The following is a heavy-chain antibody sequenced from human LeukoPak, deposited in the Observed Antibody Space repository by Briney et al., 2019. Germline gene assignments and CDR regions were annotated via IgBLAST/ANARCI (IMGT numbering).Heavy chain of an antibody. CDR2: ISTSGSTI. D-gene: IGHD2-2*01. J-gene: IGHJ5*01. CDR1: GFTFSSYE. V-gene: IGHV3-48*03. CDR3: VRDTRGGSSWDRFDS. Sequence: GGSLRLSCAASGFTFSSYEMNWVRQAPGKGLEWISYISTSGSTIYYADSVKGRFTISRDNAKNSLYLQMNSLRAEDTAVYYCVRDTRGGSSWDRFDSWGQGTLVTVSS.